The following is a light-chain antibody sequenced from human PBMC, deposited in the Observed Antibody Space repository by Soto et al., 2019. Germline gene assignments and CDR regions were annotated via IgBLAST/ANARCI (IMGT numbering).Light chain of an antibody. J-gene: IGKJ4*01. Sequence: DIQMTQSPSSLSASVGDRVTIPCRASQSISNYLNWYQQKPGKAPKLLIHTTSSLQSGVPSRFSGSGTGTDFTLTISSLQPEDFVTYYCQQSYSTPQTFGGGTKVEI. V-gene: IGKV1-39*01. CDR3: QQSYSTPQT. CDR2: TTS. CDR1: QSISNY.